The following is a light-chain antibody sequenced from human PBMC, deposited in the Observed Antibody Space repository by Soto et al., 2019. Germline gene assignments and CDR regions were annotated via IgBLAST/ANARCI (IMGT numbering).Light chain of an antibody. Sequence: EIVLTQSPGILSLSPGERATLSCRASQSVSSNYLAWYQQKPGQAPRLLIFGASSRATGIPDRFSGSGSGTDFTLTISRLEPEDFALYYCQQYGNSPQPFGQGTNVEIK. CDR2: GAS. CDR3: QQYGNSPQP. J-gene: IGKJ1*01. V-gene: IGKV3-20*01. CDR1: QSVSSNY.